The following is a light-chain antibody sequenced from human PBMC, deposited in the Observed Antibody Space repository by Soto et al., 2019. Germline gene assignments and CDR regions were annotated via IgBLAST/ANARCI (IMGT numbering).Light chain of an antibody. CDR2: LNSDGSH. CDR1: SGHSSYA. J-gene: IGLJ3*02. CDR3: QTWGTGIRV. Sequence: QSVPTQSPSASASLGASVKLTCTLSSGHSSYALAWHQQQPEKGTRYLMKLNSDGSHSKGDGIPDPFSGSSPGTERYLTISRLQSEDEANYYRQTWGTGIRVFGGGTKVTVL. V-gene: IGLV4-69*01.